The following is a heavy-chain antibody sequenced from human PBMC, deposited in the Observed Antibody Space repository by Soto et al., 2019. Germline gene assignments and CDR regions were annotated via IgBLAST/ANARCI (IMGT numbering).Heavy chain of an antibody. Sequence: GESLKISCKGSGYSFTSYWIGWVRQMPGKGLEWMGIIYPGDSDTRYSPSFQGQVTISADKSISTAYLQWSSLKASDTAMNYCAKHLVGGSYSDAFDIWGQGTMVTVSS. CDR3: AKHLVGGSYSDAFDI. D-gene: IGHD1-26*01. CDR1: GYSFTSYW. CDR2: IYPGDSDT. V-gene: IGHV5-51*01. J-gene: IGHJ3*02.